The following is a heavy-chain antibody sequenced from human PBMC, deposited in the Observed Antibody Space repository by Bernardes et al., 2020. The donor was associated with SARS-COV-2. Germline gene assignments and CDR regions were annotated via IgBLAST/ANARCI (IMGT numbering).Heavy chain of an antibody. J-gene: IGHJ4*02. CDR1: GFTFSDYA. D-gene: IGHD2-8*01. CDR2: INARGDYT. Sequence: GGSLRLSCAASGFTFSDYAMSWVRQPPGKGLECVSTINARGDYTSYADSVKGRFTISRDNFKNTLSLQMNSLRAEDTATYYCMKDPKKKALNGGDYWGQGTLVTVSS. CDR3: MKDPKKKALNGGDY. V-gene: IGHV3-23*01.